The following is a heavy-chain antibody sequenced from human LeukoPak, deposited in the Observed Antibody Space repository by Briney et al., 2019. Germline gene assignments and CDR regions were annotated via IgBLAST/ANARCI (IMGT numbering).Heavy chain of an antibody. D-gene: IGHD6-19*01. CDR3: ARDNSGWAVDY. V-gene: IGHV1-46*01. J-gene: IGHJ4*02. CDR2: INPSGGST. CDR1: GYTFTSYY. Sequence: ASVKVSCKASGYTFTSYYMHWVRQAPGQGLEWMGIINPSGGSTSYAQKFQGRVTMTRDMSTSTVYMELSSLRSEDTAVYYCARDNSGWAVDYWGQGTLVTVSS.